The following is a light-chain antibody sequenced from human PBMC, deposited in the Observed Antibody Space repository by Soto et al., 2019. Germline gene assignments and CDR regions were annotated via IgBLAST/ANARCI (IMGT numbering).Light chain of an antibody. J-gene: IGKJ2*01. Sequence: DVGMTQSPLSLPVTLGQPASISCRSSQGLVFSDGNTYLSWFQQRPGQSPRRLIYRVSNRDSGVPDRFSGSGSGTDFTLKISRVEADDVGIYYCMQGAHWPMYTFGQGTKLEIK. CDR1: QGLVFSDGNTY. CDR2: RVS. CDR3: MQGAHWPMYT. V-gene: IGKV2-30*01.